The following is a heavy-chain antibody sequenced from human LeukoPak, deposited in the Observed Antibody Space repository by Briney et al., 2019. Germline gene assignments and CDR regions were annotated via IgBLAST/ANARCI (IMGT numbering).Heavy chain of an antibody. Sequence: GGSLRLSCAASGFTFSSYAMNWARQAPGKGLEWVSYISSSGSTIYYADSVQGRFTISRDNAKNSLYLQMNSLRAEDTAVHYCAGYDFWSCYHTFDYWGQGTLLTVSS. V-gene: IGHV3-48*03. J-gene: IGHJ4*02. D-gene: IGHD3-3*01. CDR1: GFTFSSYA. CDR2: ISSSGSTI. CDR3: AGYDFWSCYHTFDY.